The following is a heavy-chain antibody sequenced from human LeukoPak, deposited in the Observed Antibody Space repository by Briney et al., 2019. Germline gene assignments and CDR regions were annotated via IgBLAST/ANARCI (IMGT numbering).Heavy chain of an antibody. CDR2: IIPIFGTA. V-gene: IGHV1-69*05. D-gene: IGHD6-13*01. J-gene: IGHJ4*02. CDR1: GGTFSSYA. Sequence: SVKVSCKASGGTFSSYAISWVRQAPGQGLEWMGGIIPIFGTANYAQKFQGRVTITTDESTSTAYMELSSLRSEDTAVYYCASGAAAVLTDHYFDYWGQGTLVTVSS. CDR3: ASGAAAVLTDHYFDY.